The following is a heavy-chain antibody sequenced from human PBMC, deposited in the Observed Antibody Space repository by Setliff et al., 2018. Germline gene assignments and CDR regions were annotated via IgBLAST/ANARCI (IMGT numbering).Heavy chain of an antibody. CDR3: ATWLVAYFASGTFPF. CDR2: IIPVLGTV. V-gene: IGHV1-69*13. J-gene: IGHJ4*02. D-gene: IGHD3-10*01. CDR1: GDTFSSYA. Sequence: GASVKVSCKASGDTFSSYAINWVRQAPGQGLEWMGGIIPVLGTVNYAQKFRGRLTITADESTSTAYMELSSLRSDDTAVYYCATWLVAYFASGTFPFWGQGTRVTVSS.